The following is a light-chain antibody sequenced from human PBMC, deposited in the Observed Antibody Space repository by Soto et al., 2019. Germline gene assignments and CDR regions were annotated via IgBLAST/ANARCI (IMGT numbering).Light chain of an antibody. Sequence: QSALTHPASVSGSPGQSITFSCTGTSSDVGGHNYVSWYQQHPGKAPKLIIYEVSKRPSGVSNRLSGSKSGNTASLSISGLQAEDEADYYCASYTSSPTLVFGTGTKVTVL. J-gene: IGLJ1*01. V-gene: IGLV2-14*01. CDR3: ASYTSSPTLV. CDR1: SSDVGGHNY. CDR2: EVS.